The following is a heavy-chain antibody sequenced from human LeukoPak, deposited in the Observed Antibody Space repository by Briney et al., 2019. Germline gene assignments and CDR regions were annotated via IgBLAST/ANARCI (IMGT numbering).Heavy chain of an antibody. CDR2: ISYDGSSK. CDR1: GFAFSSYA. V-gene: IGHV3-30-3*01. J-gene: IGHJ4*02. CDR3: ARDEGGSSCFDY. D-gene: IGHD6-13*01. Sequence: GGSLRLSCAASGFAFSSYAMHWVRQAPGKGLEWVAVISYDGSSKYYADSVKGRFTISRDNSKNTLHLQMNSLRAEDTAVYYCARDEGGSSCFDYWGQGTLVTVSS.